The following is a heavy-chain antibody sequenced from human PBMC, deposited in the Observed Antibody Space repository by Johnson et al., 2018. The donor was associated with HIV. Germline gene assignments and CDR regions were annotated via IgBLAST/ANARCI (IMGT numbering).Heavy chain of an antibody. CDR2: ISSSGSTI. CDR3: TKDRYSYGSGSGIDAFDV. CDR1: GFTFSDYY. V-gene: IGHV3-11*04. Sequence: QMLLVESGGGLVKPGGYLRLSCAASGFTFSDYYMSWIRQAPGKGLEWVSYISSSGSTIYYADSVKGRFTISRDNAKNSLYLQMNSLRAEETAVYYCTKDRYSYGSGSGIDAFDVWGQGTMVTVSS. D-gene: IGHD5-18*01. J-gene: IGHJ3*01.